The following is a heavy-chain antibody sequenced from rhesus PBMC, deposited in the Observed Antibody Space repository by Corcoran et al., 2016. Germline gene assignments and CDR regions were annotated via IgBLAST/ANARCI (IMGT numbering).Heavy chain of an antibody. V-gene: IGHV5-20*02. CDR3: AKGAAAALHFDY. CDR1: GYSFTTSW. J-gene: IGHJ4*01. Sequence: EVQLVQSGAEVKRPGESLKISCKTSGYSFTTSWISWVRQMPGKGLELMGAIDPSDADTRSRPSVQGQGTISADQSTSTAYLQWSSLKASDTATYYCAKGAAAALHFDYWGQGVLVTVSS. CDR2: IDPSDADT. D-gene: IGHD6-25*01.